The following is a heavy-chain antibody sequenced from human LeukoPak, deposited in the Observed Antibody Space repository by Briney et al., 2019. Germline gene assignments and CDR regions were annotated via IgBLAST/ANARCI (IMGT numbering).Heavy chain of an antibody. CDR3: ARAYHYYDSSGYYYS. CDR2: IYYSGST. V-gene: IGHV4-59*01. D-gene: IGHD3-22*01. J-gene: IGHJ4*02. CDR1: GGSISSYY. Sequence: SETLSLTCTVSGGSISSYYWSWIRQPPGKGLEWIGYIYYSGSTNYNPSLKSRVTISVDTSKNQFSLKLSSVTAADTAVYYCARAYHYYDSSGYYYSWGQGTLVTVSS.